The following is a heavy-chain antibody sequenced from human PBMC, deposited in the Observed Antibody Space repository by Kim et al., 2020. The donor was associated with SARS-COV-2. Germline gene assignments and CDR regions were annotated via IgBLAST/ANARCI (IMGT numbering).Heavy chain of an antibody. J-gene: IGHJ4*02. Sequence: ASVKVSCKTSGYTFTHYGVSWVRQAPGQGLEWMGWISTSNGKTDSAEKVQGRVIMTTDTSTSTAYMELKTLRYDDTAVYFCARASTYSGSWYFDYWGQGTLVTVSS. D-gene: IGHD5-12*01. V-gene: IGHV1-18*01. CDR2: ISTSNGKT. CDR1: GYTFTHYG. CDR3: ARASTYSGSWYFDY.